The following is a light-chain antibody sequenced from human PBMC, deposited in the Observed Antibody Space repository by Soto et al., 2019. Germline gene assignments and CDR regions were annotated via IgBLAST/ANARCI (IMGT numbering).Light chain of an antibody. CDR3: QQYHRSPVT. V-gene: IGKV1-5*03. CDR2: KAS. J-gene: IGKJ4*01. Sequence: DIQMTQSPSTLSAFVGDRVTITCRASQSINSWLAWYQQKPGKAPNLLIFKASNLESGAPSRLSGSGSGTEFTLTISSLQPDDFATYYCQQYHRSPVTFGGGTKVEIK. CDR1: QSINSW.